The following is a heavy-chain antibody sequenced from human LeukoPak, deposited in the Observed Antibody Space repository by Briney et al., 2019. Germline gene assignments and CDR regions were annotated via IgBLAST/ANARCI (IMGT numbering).Heavy chain of an antibody. V-gene: IGHV1-2*02. Sequence: ASVTVSCKASGYTFTGYYLHGGGQAPGQGVEWMGWINPNSGDTTSAQKFQDRITMTRDRSISTAYIGLGAPGSHDTPACISAPYCYSRYYFDSWAQGTLVTVSS. CDR3: APYCYSRYYFDS. J-gene: IGHJ4*02. CDR1: GYTFTGYY. CDR2: INPNSGDT. D-gene: IGHD5-18*01.